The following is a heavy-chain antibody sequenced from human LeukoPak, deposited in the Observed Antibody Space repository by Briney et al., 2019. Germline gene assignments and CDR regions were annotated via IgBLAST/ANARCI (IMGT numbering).Heavy chain of an antibody. V-gene: IGHV1-8*01. J-gene: IGHJ4*02. D-gene: IGHD3-10*01. CDR2: MNPNSGNT. CDR1: GYTFSSYD. Sequence: WASVKVSCKASGYTFSSYDINWVRQAAGQGPEWMGWMNPNSGNTAYAQNFQGRVIMTRNTSISTAYMELSSLRFEDTAVFYRAIRTSRGGSGSSYFDSWGQGTLVTVSS. CDR3: AIRTSRGGSGSSYFDS.